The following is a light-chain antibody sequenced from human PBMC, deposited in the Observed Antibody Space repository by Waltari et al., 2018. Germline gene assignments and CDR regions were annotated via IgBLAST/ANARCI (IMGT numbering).Light chain of an antibody. V-gene: IGKV3-20*01. Sequence: EIVLTQSPGTLSLSPGERATPSCRTSQSVYSSYLAWYPQKTGQAPRLLIYGATNRATGIPDRFRGSGSGTDYALTISRLDPEDFALYYCQQYGTSPYTFGQGTKLEI. J-gene: IGKJ2*01. CDR2: GAT. CDR1: QSVYSSY. CDR3: QQYGTSPYT.